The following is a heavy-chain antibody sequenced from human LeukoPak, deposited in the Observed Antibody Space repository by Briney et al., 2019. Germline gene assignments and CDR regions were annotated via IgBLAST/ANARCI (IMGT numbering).Heavy chain of an antibody. Sequence: RGSLRLSCAASGFTFSSYSLNWVRQAPGKGLEWVSHISSSSSTIYYGDSVKGRFTISRDNAKNSLYLQMNSLRDEDTAVYYCARERDSSSWYAFDIWGQGTMVTVSS. CDR2: ISSSSSTI. D-gene: IGHD6-13*01. V-gene: IGHV3-48*02. CDR3: ARERDSSSWYAFDI. CDR1: GFTFSSYS. J-gene: IGHJ3*02.